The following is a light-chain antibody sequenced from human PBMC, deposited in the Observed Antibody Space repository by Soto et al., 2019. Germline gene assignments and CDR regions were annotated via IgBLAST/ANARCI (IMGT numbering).Light chain of an antibody. CDR3: SSYTSSSTLV. J-gene: IGLJ3*02. CDR1: SSDVGGYNY. V-gene: IGLV2-14*01. Sequence: QSALTQPSSPSGSPGQSLTISCTGTSSDVGGYNYVSWYQQHPGKAPKLMIYEVSNRPSGVSNRFSGSKSGNTASLNISGLQAEDEADYYCSSYTSSSTLVFGGGTKVTVL. CDR2: EVS.